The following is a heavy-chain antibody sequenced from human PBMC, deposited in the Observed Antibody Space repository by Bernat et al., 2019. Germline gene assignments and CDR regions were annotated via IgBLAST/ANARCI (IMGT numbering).Heavy chain of an antibody. J-gene: IGHJ3*02. D-gene: IGHD4-11*01. V-gene: IGHV1-69*01. CDR1: GGTFSSYA. Sequence: QVQLVQSGAEVKKPGSSVKVSCKASGGTFSSYAISWVQQAPGQGLEWMGGIIPIFGTANYAQKFQGRVTITADESTSTAYMELSSLRSEDTAVYYCARDISRTTVTTPDGGAFDIWGQGTMVTVSS. CDR3: ARDISRTTVTTPDGGAFDI. CDR2: IIPIFGTA.